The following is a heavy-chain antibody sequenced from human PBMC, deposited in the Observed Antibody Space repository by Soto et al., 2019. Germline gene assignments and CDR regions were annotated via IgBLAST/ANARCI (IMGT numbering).Heavy chain of an antibody. V-gene: IGHV3-9*01. Sequence: EVQLVESGGGLVQPGRSLRLSCAASGFTFDDYAMHWVRQAPGKCLAWVSGISWNSGSIGYADSVKGRFTISRDNAKNSLYLQMNSLRADDTALYYCAKGGAVVVAATAAFDIWGQGTMVTVSS. CDR2: ISWNSGSI. D-gene: IGHD2-15*01. CDR1: GFTFDDYA. CDR3: AKGGAVVVAATAAFDI. J-gene: IGHJ3*02.